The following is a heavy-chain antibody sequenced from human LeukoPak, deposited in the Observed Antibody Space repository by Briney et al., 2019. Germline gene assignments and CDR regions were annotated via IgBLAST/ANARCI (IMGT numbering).Heavy chain of an antibody. CDR1: GGSISSSSYY. D-gene: IGHD3-22*01. Sequence: SETLSLTCTVSGGSISSSSYYWGWIRQPPGKGLEWIGNIYYSGSTYYNPSLKSRVTISVDTSKNQFPLWLSSVTAADTAVYYCARLETYDSTLDYWGQGTLVTVSS. V-gene: IGHV4-39*01. J-gene: IGHJ4*02. CDR2: IYYSGST. CDR3: ARLETYDSTLDY.